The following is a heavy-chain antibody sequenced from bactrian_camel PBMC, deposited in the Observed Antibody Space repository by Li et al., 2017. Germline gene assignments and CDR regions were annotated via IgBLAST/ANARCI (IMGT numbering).Heavy chain of an antibody. V-gene: IGHV3S53*01. CDR2: IRSDGMT. D-gene: IGHD3*01. Sequence: HVQLVESGGGSVQAGGSLRLYCTASGYSSLCMGWFRQAPGKEREGVAAIRSDGMTNHADSVKGRFTISKDKRRSTVYLQMDSLTPDDTATYYCVASAGSWVVRCGLSQSAYQYWGQGTQVTVS. CDR1: GYSSLC. J-gene: IGHJ4*01. CDR3: VASAGSWVVRCGLSQSAYQY.